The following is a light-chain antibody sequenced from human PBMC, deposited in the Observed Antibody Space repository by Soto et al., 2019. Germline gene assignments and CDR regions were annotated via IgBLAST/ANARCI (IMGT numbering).Light chain of an antibody. CDR1: QSISSY. J-gene: IGKJ1*01. V-gene: IGKV1-39*01. CDR3: QQSYSTPQT. Sequence: DIQVNQTPCCLSGSLGESITVTGLASQSISSYLNWYKQKPGKAPKLLIYAASTLQSGVPSRFSGSGSGTDFTLTISSLEPEDFATYYCQQSYSTPQTCGPGTKVDIK. CDR2: AAS.